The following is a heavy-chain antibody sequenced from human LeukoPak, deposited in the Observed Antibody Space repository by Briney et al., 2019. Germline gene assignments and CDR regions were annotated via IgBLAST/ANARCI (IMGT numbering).Heavy chain of an antibody. Sequence: GGSLKLSCATSGFTFSGSAIHWVRQASGKGLEWVGRIRSKANSYATTDVASVKGRFTISRDDSKNTAYLEMSSLKTEDTAVYYCAKDTRPEWVVGATSYYYYGMDVWGQGTTVTVSS. J-gene: IGHJ6*02. CDR3: AKDTRPEWVVGATSYYYYGMDV. V-gene: IGHV3-73*01. CDR1: GFTFSGSA. D-gene: IGHD1-26*01. CDR2: IRSKANSYAT.